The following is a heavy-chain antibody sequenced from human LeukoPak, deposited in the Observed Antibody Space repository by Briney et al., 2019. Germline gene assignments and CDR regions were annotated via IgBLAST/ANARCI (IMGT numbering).Heavy chain of an antibody. Sequence: GGSLRLSCAASGFTFTNYAMAWVRQAPGKGLEWVSTISGYGGSTYYADSVKGRFTISRDNSKNTLNLQMNSLRAEDTAVYYCGKELSLGQDNWFDPWGQGTLVTVSS. CDR1: GFTFTNYA. D-gene: IGHD2-15*01. J-gene: IGHJ5*02. V-gene: IGHV3-23*01. CDR3: GKELSLGQDNWFDP. CDR2: ISGYGGST.